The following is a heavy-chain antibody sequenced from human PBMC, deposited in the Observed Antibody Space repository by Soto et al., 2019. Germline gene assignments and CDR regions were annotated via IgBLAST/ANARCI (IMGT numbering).Heavy chain of an antibody. D-gene: IGHD1-26*01. CDR1: GYTFTNYA. CDR2: INTSGGAT. V-gene: IGHV1-46*01. J-gene: IGHJ6*02. Sequence: GASVKVSCKASGYTFTNYAIHWVRQAPGQRLEWIGIINTSGGATSYAQKFQDRVDMTRDTSTSTVYMELRSLRSDDTAVYYCGRERSVGAPTRPIAHGMDVWGQGTMDTVSS. CDR3: GRERSVGAPTRPIAHGMDV.